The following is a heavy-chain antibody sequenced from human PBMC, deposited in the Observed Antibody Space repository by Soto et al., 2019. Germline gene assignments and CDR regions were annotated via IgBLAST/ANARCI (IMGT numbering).Heavy chain of an antibody. CDR1: GYSFTSYW. CDR3: ARRHGSGWFRGADYYYGMDV. CDR2: IDPSDSYT. Sequence: GESLKISCKGSGYSFTSYWISWVRQMPGKGLEWMGRIDPSDSYTNYSPSFQGHVTISAVKSISTAYLQRSSLKASDTAMYYCARRHGSGWFRGADYYYGMDVWGQGTTVTVSS. V-gene: IGHV5-10-1*01. D-gene: IGHD6-19*01. J-gene: IGHJ6*02.